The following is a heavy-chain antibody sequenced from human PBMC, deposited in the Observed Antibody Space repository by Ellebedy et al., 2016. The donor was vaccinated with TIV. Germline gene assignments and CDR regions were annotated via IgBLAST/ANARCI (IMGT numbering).Heavy chain of an antibody. CDR2: INTNTGNP. CDR1: GYTFTSYA. D-gene: IGHD3-9*01. V-gene: IGHV7-4-1*02. CDR3: ARNHCDFLTAYAHPPNY. J-gene: IGHJ4*02. Sequence: AASVKVSCKASGYTFTSYAMNWVRQAPGQGLEWMGWINTNTGNPTYAQAFTGRFVFSLDTSVSTAYLQISSLKAEDTAVYYCARNHCDFLTAYAHPPNYWGQGTLVTVSS.